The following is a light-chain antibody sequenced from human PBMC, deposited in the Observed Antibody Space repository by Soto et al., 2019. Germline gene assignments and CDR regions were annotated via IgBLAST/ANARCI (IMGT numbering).Light chain of an antibody. J-gene: IGKJ2*01. CDR3: QQYDNWPPYT. CDR1: QNVSNN. Sequence: DIVMTQSPATLSLSPGDSATLSCRTSQNVSNNLAWYQQKPGQAPRLLIYGASTKATDTPARFSGSGSGTEFTLTISSLQSEDVAVYYCQQYDNWPPYTFGQGTKVDIK. CDR2: GAS. V-gene: IGKV3-15*01.